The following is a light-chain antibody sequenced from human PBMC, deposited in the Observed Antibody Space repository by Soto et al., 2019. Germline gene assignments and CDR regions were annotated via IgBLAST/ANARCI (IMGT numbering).Light chain of an antibody. V-gene: IGLV1-40*01. CDR2: GNS. Sequence: QSVLTQPPSVSGAPGQRVTISCTGSGSNIGAGYDVHWYQQLPGTAPKLLIYGNSNRPSGVPDRFSGSKSGTSASLAITGLQAEDEADYYCQSYDSSLSGCIVFGTGTKVTVL. J-gene: IGLJ1*01. CDR3: QSYDSSLSGCIV. CDR1: GSNIGAGYD.